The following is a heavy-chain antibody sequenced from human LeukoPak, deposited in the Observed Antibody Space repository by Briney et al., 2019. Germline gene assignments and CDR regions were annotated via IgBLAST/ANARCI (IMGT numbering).Heavy chain of an antibody. J-gene: IGHJ6*03. V-gene: IGHV3-48*01. D-gene: IGHD3-10*01. CDR2: ISSSSSTI. Sequence: PGGSLRLSCAASGFPFSSYAMNWVRQAPGKGLEWVSYISSSSSTIYYADSVKGRFTISRDNAKNSLYLQMNSLRAEDTAVYYCARDRITMVRGVISQNPFYYYYYMDVWGKGTTVTVSS. CDR3: ARDRITMVRGVISQNPFYYYYYMDV. CDR1: GFPFSSYA.